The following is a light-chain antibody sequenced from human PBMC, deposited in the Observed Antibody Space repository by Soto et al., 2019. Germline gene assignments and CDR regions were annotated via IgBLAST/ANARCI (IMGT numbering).Light chain of an antibody. CDR3: SSYTSSNTVI. V-gene: IGLV2-14*03. Sequence: QLVLTQPASVSGSPGQSITISCTGTSSDVGGYNYISWYQQHPGKAPKFIIYDVRNRPSGVSNRFSGSRSGNTASLTISGLQAEYEADYYCSSYTSSNTVIFGGGTKLTVL. CDR2: DVR. CDR1: SSDVGGYNY. J-gene: IGLJ2*01.